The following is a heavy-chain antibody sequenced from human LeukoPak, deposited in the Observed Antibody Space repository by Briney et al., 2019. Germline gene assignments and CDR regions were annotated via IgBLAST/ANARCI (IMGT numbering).Heavy chain of an antibody. CDR3: ATRWLQSRGGAFDI. CDR1: GYTFTGYY. V-gene: IGHV1-2*02. Sequence: ASVKLSCKASGYTFTGYYMHWVRQAPGQGLEGMGWINPNSGGTNYAQKFQGRVTMTRDTSISTAYMELSRLRSDDTAVYYCATRWLQSRGGAFDIWGQGTMVTVSS. D-gene: IGHD5-24*01. J-gene: IGHJ3*02. CDR2: INPNSGGT.